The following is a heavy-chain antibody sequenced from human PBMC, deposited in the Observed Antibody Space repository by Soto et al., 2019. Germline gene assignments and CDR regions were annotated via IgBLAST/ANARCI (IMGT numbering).Heavy chain of an antibody. J-gene: IGHJ4*02. V-gene: IGHV4-59*01. CDR3: AIEQYNWKI. D-gene: IGHD1-20*01. CDR2: VFHTGNT. CDR1: GDSIRSYY. Sequence: SETLSLTCSVSGDSIRSYYWTWIRQPPGKGLQWIGYVFHTGNTNYNPSLKSRVTISEDASKNQVSLRLTSVTAADTAVYFCAIEQYNWKIWGQGTLVTVSS.